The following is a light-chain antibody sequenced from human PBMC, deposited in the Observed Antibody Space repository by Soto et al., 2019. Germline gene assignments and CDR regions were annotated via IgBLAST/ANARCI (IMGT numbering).Light chain of an antibody. CDR1: QDISNY. V-gene: IGKV1-33*01. CDR3: QQYDNLPLT. CDR2: DAS. Sequence: DIQMTQSPCSLSASVGDRVTITCRASQDISNYLNWYQQKPGKAPKLLIYDASNLETGVPSRFSGSGSGTDFTFTISSLQPEDIATYYCQQYDNLPLTFGGGTKVDIK. J-gene: IGKJ4*01.